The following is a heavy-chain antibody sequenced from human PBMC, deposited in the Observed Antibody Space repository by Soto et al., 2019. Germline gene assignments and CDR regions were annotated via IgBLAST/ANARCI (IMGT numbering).Heavy chain of an antibody. CDR3: SRRPPGLPIDY. Sequence: ADTLSLPGSVFGGALRASDWNLCRQPQGKGLEWIGYIYNSGPTTYNPSLWGRVAISVAPSKKPFSLMLNSVTAADTAVYYCSRRPPGLPIDYWGPGTLVTVSS. J-gene: IGHJ4*02. CDR1: GGALRASD. CDR2: IYNSGPT. V-gene: IGHV4-59*08.